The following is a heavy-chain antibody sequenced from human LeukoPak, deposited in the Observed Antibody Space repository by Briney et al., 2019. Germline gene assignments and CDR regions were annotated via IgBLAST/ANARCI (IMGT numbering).Heavy chain of an antibody. Sequence: GSLRLSFAASGFHFSSYSMNWVRPAPGKGLGWVSSISSSSSYIYYADSVKGRFTISRDNAKNLLYLQMNSLRAEDTAVYYCARVNFDWFSWFDPWGQGTLVTVSS. CDR1: GFHFSSYS. V-gene: IGHV3-21*01. CDR3: ARVNFDWFSWFDP. CDR2: ISSSSSYI. D-gene: IGHD3-9*01. J-gene: IGHJ5*02.